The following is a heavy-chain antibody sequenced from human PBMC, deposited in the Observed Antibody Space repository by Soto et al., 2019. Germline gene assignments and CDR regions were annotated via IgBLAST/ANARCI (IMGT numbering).Heavy chain of an antibody. CDR1: GGSFSGYY. CDR3: ARVVGVVAGTLAYFQH. D-gene: IGHD6-19*01. V-gene: IGHV4-34*01. J-gene: IGHJ1*01. CDR2: INHSGST. Sequence: SETLSLTCAVYGGSFSGYYWSWIRQPPGKGLEWIGEINHSGSTNYNPSLKSRVTISVDTSKNQFSLKLSSVTAADTAVYYCARVVGVVAGTLAYFQHWGQGTLVTVSS.